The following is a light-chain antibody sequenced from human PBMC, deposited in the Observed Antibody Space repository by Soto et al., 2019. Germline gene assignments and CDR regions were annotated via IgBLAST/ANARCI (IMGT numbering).Light chain of an antibody. CDR1: QTIDTA. CDR3: LQYRRHWT. J-gene: IGKJ1*01. V-gene: IGKV1-5*03. CDR2: QAS. Sequence: DIQMTQSPSTLYASVGDRVTITCRASQTIDTALAWYQQKAWEAPKLLIYQASTCQSGVPSRFSGSGSGTDFTLTVSSLQPDDFATYFRLQYRRHWTFCQWTKVEIK.